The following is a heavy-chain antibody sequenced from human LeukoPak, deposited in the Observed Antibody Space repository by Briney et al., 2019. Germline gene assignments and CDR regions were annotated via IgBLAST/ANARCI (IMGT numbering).Heavy chain of an antibody. CDR1: GGSFSSNY. CDR3: ARTDLVTGYRRGYFDY. CDR2: IYYTGST. V-gene: IGHV4-59*01. Sequence: PSETLSLTCTVSGGSFSSNYWSWIRQPPGKGLEWIGNIYYTGSTDYNPSLMSRVTISVDSSKNQFSLKLSSVTAADTAVYYCARTDLVTGYRRGYFDYWGQGTLVTVTS. J-gene: IGHJ4*02. D-gene: IGHD3-9*01.